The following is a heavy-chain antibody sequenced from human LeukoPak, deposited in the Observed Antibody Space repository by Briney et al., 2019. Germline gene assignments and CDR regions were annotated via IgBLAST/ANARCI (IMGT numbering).Heavy chain of an antibody. Sequence: GGSLRLSCAASGFTFSSYWMSWVRQAPGKGLEWVANIKQDGSEKYYVDSVKGRFTISRDNAKNSLYLQMNSPRAEDTAVYYCARDYDSSGYFYYYYGMDVWGQGTTVTVSS. J-gene: IGHJ6*02. CDR2: IKQDGSEK. CDR1: GFTFSSYW. V-gene: IGHV3-7*01. D-gene: IGHD3-22*01. CDR3: ARDYDSSGYFYYYYGMDV.